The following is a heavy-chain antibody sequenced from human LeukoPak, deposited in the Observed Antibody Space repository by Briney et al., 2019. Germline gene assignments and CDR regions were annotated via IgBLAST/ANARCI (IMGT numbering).Heavy chain of an antibody. D-gene: IGHD1-26*01. CDR1: GFTFSNAW. J-gene: IGHJ4*02. CDR3: TTDQELSGSYY. V-gene: IGHV3-15*01. CDR2: IKSKTDGGTT. Sequence: GGSLILSCAASGFTFSNAWMSWVRQAPGKGLEWVGRIKSKTDGGTTDYAAPVKGRFTISRDDSKNTLYLQMNSLKTEDTAAYYCTTDQELSGSYYWGQGTLVTVSS.